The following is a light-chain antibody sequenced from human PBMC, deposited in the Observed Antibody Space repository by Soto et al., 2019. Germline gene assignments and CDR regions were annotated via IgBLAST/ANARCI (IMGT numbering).Light chain of an antibody. CDR3: QQYTNWPFT. J-gene: IGKJ3*01. V-gene: IGKV3-15*01. Sequence: EIVMTQSPATLSVSPGERATLSCRASQSVSSNLAWYQQKPGQAPRLLIYGASTRATGSPARFSGSGSGTEFTLTISILQSEDLAVYYCQQYTNWPFTFGPGTKVDIK. CDR1: QSVSSN. CDR2: GAS.